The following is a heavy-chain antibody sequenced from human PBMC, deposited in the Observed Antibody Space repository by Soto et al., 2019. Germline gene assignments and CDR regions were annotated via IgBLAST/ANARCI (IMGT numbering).Heavy chain of an antibody. CDR1: GGSFSGYY. Sequence: SETLSLTCAVYGGSFSGYYWSWIRQPPGKGLEWIGEINHSGSTNYNPSLKSRVTISVDTSKNQFSLKLSSVTAADTAVYYCASLREMATIKGDYYYYYGMDVWGQGTTVTVSS. CDR3: ASLREMATIKGDYYYYYGMDV. CDR2: INHSGST. V-gene: IGHV4-34*01. D-gene: IGHD5-12*01. J-gene: IGHJ6*02.